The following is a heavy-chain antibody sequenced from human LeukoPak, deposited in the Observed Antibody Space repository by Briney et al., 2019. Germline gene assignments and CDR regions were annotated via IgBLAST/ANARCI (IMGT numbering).Heavy chain of an antibody. CDR2: ISAYNGNT. CDR3: AREGPLTGYFDYYYYYGMDV. CDR1: GYTFTSYG. D-gene: IGHD3-9*01. J-gene: IGHJ6*02. Sequence: ASAKVSCKASGYTFTSYGISWVRQAAGQGLEWMGWISAYNGNTNYAQKLQGRVTMTTDTSTSTAYMELRSLRSDDTAVYYCAREGPLTGYFDYYYYYGMDVWGQGTTVTVSS. V-gene: IGHV1-18*01.